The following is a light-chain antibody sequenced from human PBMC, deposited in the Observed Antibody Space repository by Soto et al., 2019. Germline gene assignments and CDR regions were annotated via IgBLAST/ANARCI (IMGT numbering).Light chain of an antibody. CDR3: HSRLT. CDR1: QSVSSSD. Sequence: EIVLTQSPGTLSLSPGDRATLSCRASQSVSSSDLAWYQQKPGQAPRLLIYGASTRATGIPDRFSGSGSGTDFTLTISRLEPEYFATYYCHSRLTFGGGTKVEIK. V-gene: IGKV3-20*01. CDR2: GAS. J-gene: IGKJ4*01.